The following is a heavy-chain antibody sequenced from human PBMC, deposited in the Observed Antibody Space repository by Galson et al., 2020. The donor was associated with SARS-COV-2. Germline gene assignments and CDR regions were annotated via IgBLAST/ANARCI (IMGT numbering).Heavy chain of an antibody. CDR1: GGSISSGSYY. D-gene: IGHD3-10*01. V-gene: IGHV4-61*02. CDR3: ARARGAYRQFYYYYGMDV. CDR2: IYTSGST. J-gene: IGHJ6*02. Sequence: SETLSLTCTVSGGSISSGSYYWSWIRQPAGKGLEWIGRIYTSGSTNYNPSLKSRVTISVDTSKNQFSLKLSSVTAADTAVYYCARARGAYRQFYYYYGMDVWGQGTTVTVSS.